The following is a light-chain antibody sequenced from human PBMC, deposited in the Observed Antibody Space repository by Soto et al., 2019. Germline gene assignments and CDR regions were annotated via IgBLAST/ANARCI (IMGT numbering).Light chain of an antibody. CDR3: QQYDASLWT. CDR1: QSLTSSY. J-gene: IGKJ1*01. CDR2: GAS. V-gene: IGKV3-20*01. Sequence: EIVLTQSPGTLSLSPGERATLSCRASQSLTSSYLAWYQQKPGQSPRLLIYGASRRATGIPDRSSGSGSGTDFTLTISRLEPEDFAVYYCQQYDASLWTFGQGTKVDIK.